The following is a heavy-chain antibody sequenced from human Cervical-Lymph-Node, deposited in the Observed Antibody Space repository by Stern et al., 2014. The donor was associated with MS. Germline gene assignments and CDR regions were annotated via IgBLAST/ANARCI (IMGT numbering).Heavy chain of an antibody. J-gene: IGHJ4*02. D-gene: IGHD3-16*01. V-gene: IGHV1-46*01. Sequence: QVQLVESGPEVKKPGASVMVSCKTSGYTFTNYYIHWVRQAPGQGLEWMGIINPNGSVTASAQKFQGRLTMTRDTSTTTVYMRLITLTSEDTAMYYCTRAVGGAGREWGQGTLVFVSS. CDR3: TRAVGGAGRE. CDR2: INPNGSVT. CDR1: GYTFTNYY.